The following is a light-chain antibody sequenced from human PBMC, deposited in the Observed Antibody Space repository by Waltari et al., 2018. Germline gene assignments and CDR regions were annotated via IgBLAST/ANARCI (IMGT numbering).Light chain of an antibody. Sequence: QSALTQPASMSGSPGQSITIPCTGTSSAFGGYYVSWYQQHPGKAPRLIIYDGSNRPSGVSARFSGSKSANTASLTISGLQAEDEADYYCNTYRGSATVVFGGGTRLTVL. CDR1: SSAFGGYY. CDR3: NTYRGSATVV. V-gene: IGLV2-14*03. J-gene: IGLJ2*01. CDR2: DGS.